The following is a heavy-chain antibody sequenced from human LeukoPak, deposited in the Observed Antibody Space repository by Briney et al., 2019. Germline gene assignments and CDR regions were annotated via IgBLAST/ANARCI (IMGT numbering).Heavy chain of an antibody. CDR3: ARENNYFDY. J-gene: IGHJ4*02. CDR2: IYYSGST. Sequence: PSETLSLTCTVSGGSISSSSYYWTWIRQPPGKGLEWIGYIYYSGSTNYNPSLKSRVTISVDTSKNQFSLKLNSVTAADTAVYYCARENNYFDYWGQGTLVTVSS. V-gene: IGHV4-61*01. CDR1: GGSISSSSYY.